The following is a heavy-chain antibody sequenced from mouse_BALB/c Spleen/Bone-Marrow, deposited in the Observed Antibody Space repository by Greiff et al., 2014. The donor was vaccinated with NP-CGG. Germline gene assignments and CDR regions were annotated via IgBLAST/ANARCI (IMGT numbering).Heavy chain of an antibody. CDR2: IDPANGKT. V-gene: IGHV14-3*02. CDR3: ARQEFAKYCYFDV. CDR1: GFNIKDNY. J-gene: IGHJ1*01. Sequence: VQLLPSGAELLKPGASVKVSCSASGFNIKDNYMPWVEQRPEKGLEWIGKIDPANGKTKYDPKFQDKAPITADKSSNTVYLQLISLTFEDTAVYYCARQEFAKYCYFDVWGAGTTVTVSS. D-gene: IGHD5-1-1*01.